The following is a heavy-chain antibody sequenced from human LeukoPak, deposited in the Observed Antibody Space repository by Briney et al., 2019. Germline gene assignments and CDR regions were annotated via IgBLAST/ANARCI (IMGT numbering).Heavy chain of an antibody. CDR2: IKQDGSEK. CDR1: GFTFSSYW. V-gene: IGHV3-7*01. CDR3: ARSEDIVVVPAVRGAFDI. D-gene: IGHD2-2*01. J-gene: IGHJ3*02. Sequence: GGSLRLSCAASGFTFSSYWMSWVRQAPGKGLEWVANIKQDGSEKYYVDSVKGRFTISRDNAKNSLYLQMNSLRAEDTAVYYRARSEDIVVVPAVRGAFDIWGQGTMVTVSS.